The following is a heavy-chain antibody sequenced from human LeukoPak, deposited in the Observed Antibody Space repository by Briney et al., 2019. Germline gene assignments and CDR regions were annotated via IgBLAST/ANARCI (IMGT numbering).Heavy chain of an antibody. J-gene: IGHJ4*01. D-gene: IGHD6-13*01. CDR3: ARLSLVGVDY. CDR2: IFYSGNT. V-gene: IGHV4-39*01. CDR1: GGSISSSSYY. Sequence: SETLSLTCTVSGGSISSSSYYWGWIRQPPGKGLEWIGSIFYSGNTYYNPSLKSRVTISVDTSKNQFSLKLSSVTAADTAVYYCARLSLVGVDYWGHGTLVTVSS.